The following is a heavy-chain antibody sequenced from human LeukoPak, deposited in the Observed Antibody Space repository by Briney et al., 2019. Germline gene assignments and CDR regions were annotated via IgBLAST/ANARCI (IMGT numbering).Heavy chain of an antibody. Sequence: SGTLSLTCTVSGASFSNYYLRWIRQPPGKGPEWVGSLYYSGSAIYNPSLKSRVTISIDTSKNQFSLKLSSVTAADTAVYYCARGDLLTGYPLDYHYGMGVWGQGITVTVSS. J-gene: IGHJ6*02. D-gene: IGHD3-9*01. CDR3: ARGDLLTGYPLDYHYGMGV. V-gene: IGHV4-59*01. CDR2: LYYSGSA. CDR1: GASFSNYY.